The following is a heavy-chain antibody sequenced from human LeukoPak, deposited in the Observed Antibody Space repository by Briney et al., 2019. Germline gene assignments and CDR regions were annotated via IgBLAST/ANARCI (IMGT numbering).Heavy chain of an antibody. J-gene: IGHJ4*02. CDR1: GGSISSYY. CDR3: ARNLIPEQLVLNF. V-gene: IGHV4-59*01. Sequence: SETLSLTCTVSGGSISSYYWSWIRQPPGKGLEWIGNIYYSGSTNYNPSLKSRVTISVDTSKNQFSLNLRSVTPEDTAVYYCARNLIPEQLVLNFWGQGTLVTVSS. CDR2: IYYSGST. D-gene: IGHD6-13*01.